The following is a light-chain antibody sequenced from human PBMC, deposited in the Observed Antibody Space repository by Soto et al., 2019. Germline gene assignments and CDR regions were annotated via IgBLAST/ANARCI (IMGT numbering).Light chain of an antibody. CDR2: GAA. V-gene: IGKV3-15*01. CDR1: QSVFSS. J-gene: IGKJ5*01. Sequence: EIVMTQSPATLSVSPGERATLSCRASQSVFSSLAWYQQKPGQAPRLLIYGAATRATGIPARFSGSGSGTEFTLTISSLQSEDFAVYYCQQRSSWPITFGQGTRLEIK. CDR3: QQRSSWPIT.